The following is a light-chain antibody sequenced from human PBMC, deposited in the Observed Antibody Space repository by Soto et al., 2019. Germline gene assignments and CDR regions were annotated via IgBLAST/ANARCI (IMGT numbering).Light chain of an antibody. Sequence: DIQMTQSPSSLSASVGDRVTITCRASQSISYYLNWYEQKPGKAPKLLIYTASSLLSGVPSRFSGSGSGTDFTLTISSLQPEDFATYYCQQSYTTPWTFGQGTNVEIK. CDR2: TAS. CDR1: QSISYY. V-gene: IGKV1-39*01. CDR3: QQSYTTPWT. J-gene: IGKJ1*01.